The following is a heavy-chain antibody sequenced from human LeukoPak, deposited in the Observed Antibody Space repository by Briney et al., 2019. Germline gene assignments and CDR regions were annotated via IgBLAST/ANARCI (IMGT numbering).Heavy chain of an antibody. CDR1: GGSISSYY. D-gene: IGHD3-10*01. V-gene: IGHV4-59*08. CDR3: ARGGTPGFCYYD. J-gene: IGHJ4*02. Sequence: SETLSLTCTVSGGSISSYYWSWIRQPPGKGLEWIGYIYYSGSTNYNPSLKSRVTISVDTSKNQFSLKLSSVTAADTAVYYCARGGTPGFCYYDWGQGTLVTVSS. CDR2: IYYSGST.